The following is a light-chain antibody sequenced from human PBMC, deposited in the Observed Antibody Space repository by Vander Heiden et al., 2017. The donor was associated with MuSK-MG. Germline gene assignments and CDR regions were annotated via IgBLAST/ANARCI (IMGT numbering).Light chain of an antibody. J-gene: IGLJ3*02. CDR3: SSYTNGNTLWV. CDR2: DVS. Sequence: QSALTQPASVSVSPGQSITIPCTGTSSDVGAYKYVSWYQQLPGKAPKLIIFDVSNRPSGVSDRFSGSKSGNTASLTISGLQAEDEADYYCSSYTNGNTLWVFGGGTRVTVL. V-gene: IGLV2-14*03. CDR1: SSDVGAYKY.